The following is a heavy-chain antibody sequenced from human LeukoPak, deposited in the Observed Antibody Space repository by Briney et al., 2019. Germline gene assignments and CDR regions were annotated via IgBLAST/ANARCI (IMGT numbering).Heavy chain of an antibody. CDR2: IYNSGNT. CDR1: GGSISSGSYY. CDR3: ARDHYYYDSTGYYYLDY. J-gene: IGHJ4*02. Sequence: SETLSLTCTVSGGSISSGSYYWSWIRQPAGKGLEWIGRIYNSGNTNYNPSLKSRVTISVDTSKNQFSLKLSSVTAADTAVYYCARDHYYYDSTGYYYLDYSGQGTLVTVSS. D-gene: IGHD3-22*01. V-gene: IGHV4-61*02.